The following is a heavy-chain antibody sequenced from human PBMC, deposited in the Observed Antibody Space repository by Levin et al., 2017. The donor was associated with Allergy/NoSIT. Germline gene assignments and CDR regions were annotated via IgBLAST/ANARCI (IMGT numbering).Heavy chain of an antibody. Sequence: KISCKASGGTFSSYAISWVRQAPGQGLEWMGRIIPILGIANYAQKFQGRVTITADKSTSTAYMELSSLRSEDTAVYYCARGYNWNDHDAFDIWGQGTMVTVSS. CDR3: ARGYNWNDHDAFDI. J-gene: IGHJ3*02. CDR1: GGTFSSYA. CDR2: IIPILGIA. D-gene: IGHD1-1*01. V-gene: IGHV1-69*04.